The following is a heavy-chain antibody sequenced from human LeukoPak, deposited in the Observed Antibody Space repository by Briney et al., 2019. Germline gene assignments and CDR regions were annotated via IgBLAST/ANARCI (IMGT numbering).Heavy chain of an antibody. CDR3: ARDSGNTGIAAAGTRWFDP. Sequence: PSETLSLTCTVSGGSISSSSYYWGWIRQPPGKGLEWIGSIYYSGSTYYNPSLKSRVTISVDTSKNQFSLKLSSVTAADTAVYYCARDSGNTGIAAAGTRWFDPWGQGTLVTVSS. D-gene: IGHD6-13*01. V-gene: IGHV4-39*07. CDR2: IYYSGST. CDR1: GGSISSSSYY. J-gene: IGHJ5*02.